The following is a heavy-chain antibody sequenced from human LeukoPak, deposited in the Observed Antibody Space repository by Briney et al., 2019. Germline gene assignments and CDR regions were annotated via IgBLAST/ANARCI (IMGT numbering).Heavy chain of an antibody. CDR3: ARFLGSAAGTEGVDY. CDR2: INHSGST. V-gene: IGHV4-34*01. J-gene: IGHJ4*02. Sequence: SETLSLTCAVYGGSFSGYYWSWIRQPPGKGLEWIGEINHSGSTNYNPSLKSRVTISVDTSKNQFSLKLSSVTAADTAVYYCARFLGSAAGTEGVDYWGQGTLVTVSS. D-gene: IGHD6-13*01. CDR1: GGSFSGYY.